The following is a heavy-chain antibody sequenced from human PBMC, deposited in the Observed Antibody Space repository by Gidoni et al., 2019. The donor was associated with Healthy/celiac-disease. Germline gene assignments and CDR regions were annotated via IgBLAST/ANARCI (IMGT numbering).Heavy chain of an antibody. Sequence: EVQMLEYGGGLVQPGGALSLSGAAAGLTLRSYAMSWVRTAPGKGLEWVSAISCSVVSTSYAVAVQVRFTISRAHSKNPLYLHMTSLRAEDPAVYYCAKFCSFDCFRKGCFDYLGPGTLFPVSS. D-gene: IGHD3-9*01. CDR3: AKFCSFDCFRKGCFDY. CDR1: GLTLRSYA. V-gene: IGHV3-23*01. J-gene: IGHJ4*02. CDR2: ISCSVVST.